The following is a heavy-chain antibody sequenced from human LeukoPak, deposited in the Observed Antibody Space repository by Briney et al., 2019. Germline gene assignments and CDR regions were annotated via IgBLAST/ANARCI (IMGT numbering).Heavy chain of an antibody. CDR2: IYSGGST. Sequence: GGSLRLSCAASGFTVSSNYMSWVRQAPGKGLEWVSVIYSGGSTYYADSVKGRFTISRDNSKNTLYLQMNSLRAEDTAVYYCASSTGGFGELLGYWGQGTLVTVSS. CDR3: ASSTGGFGELLGY. D-gene: IGHD3-10*01. CDR1: GFTVSSNY. V-gene: IGHV3-66*01. J-gene: IGHJ4*02.